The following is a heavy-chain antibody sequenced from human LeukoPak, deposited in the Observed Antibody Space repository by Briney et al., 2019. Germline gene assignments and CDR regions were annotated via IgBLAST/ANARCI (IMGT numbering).Heavy chain of an antibody. CDR1: GFTFSSYA. Sequence: GGSLRLSCAASGFTFSSYAMSWVRQAPGKGLEWVSAISGSGGSTYYADSVKGRFTISRDNSKNTLYLHMNSLRAEDTAVYYCAATKWELPVFDYWGQGTLVTVSS. V-gene: IGHV3-23*01. CDR3: AATKWELPVFDY. CDR2: ISGSGGST. J-gene: IGHJ4*02. D-gene: IGHD1-26*01.